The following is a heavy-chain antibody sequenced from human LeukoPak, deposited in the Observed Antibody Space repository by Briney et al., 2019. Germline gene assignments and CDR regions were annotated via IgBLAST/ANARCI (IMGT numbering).Heavy chain of an antibody. Sequence: GSLRLSCAASGFTFSNAWMSWVRQAPGKGLEWVGRIKSKTDGGTTDYAAPVKGRFTISRDDSKNTLYLQMNSLKTEDTAVYYCTTTTDAVAGTVYWGQGTLVTVSS. CDR2: IKSKTDGGTT. CDR1: GFTFSNAW. D-gene: IGHD6-19*01. V-gene: IGHV3-15*01. CDR3: TTTTDAVAGTVY. J-gene: IGHJ4*02.